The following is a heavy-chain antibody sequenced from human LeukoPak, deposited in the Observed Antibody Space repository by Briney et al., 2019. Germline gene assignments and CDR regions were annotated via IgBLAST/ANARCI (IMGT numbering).Heavy chain of an antibody. V-gene: IGHV1-69*04. CDR3: ASGSSSWYGGPSNWFDP. Sequence: ASVKVSCKASGGTFSSYAISWVRQAPGQGLEWMGRIIPILGIANYAQKFQGRVTITADKSTSTAYMELSSLRSEDTAVYYCASGSSSWYGGPSNWFDPWGREPWSPSPQ. J-gene: IGHJ5*02. CDR2: IIPILGIA. D-gene: IGHD6-13*01. CDR1: GGTFSSYA.